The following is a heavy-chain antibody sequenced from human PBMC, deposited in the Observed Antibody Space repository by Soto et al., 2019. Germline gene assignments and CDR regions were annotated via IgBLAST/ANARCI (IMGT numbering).Heavy chain of an antibody. CDR3: ARGIVGATTYDY. CDR2: ISAHNGNT. D-gene: IGHD1-26*01. Sequence: QVQLVQSGAEVKKPGASVKVSCEASGYTFTSDDISWVRQAPGRGLEWMGWISAHNGNTNYAQKLQGRVTMTTDTSTSTAYMELRSLRSEDTAVYYCARGIVGATTYDYWGQGTLVTVSS. CDR1: GYTFTSDD. J-gene: IGHJ4*02. V-gene: IGHV1-18*01.